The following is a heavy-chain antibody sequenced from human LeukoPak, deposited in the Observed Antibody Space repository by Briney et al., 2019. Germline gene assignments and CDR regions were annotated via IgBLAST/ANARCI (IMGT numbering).Heavy chain of an antibody. CDR3: TADRYGSGSYYLAF. CDR1: GFGFSGTW. CDR2: IKSKSAGGTT. J-gene: IGHJ4*02. D-gene: IGHD3-10*01. V-gene: IGHV3-15*01. Sequence: GGSLRLSCAASGFGFSGTWMSWVRQAPGKGLEWVGRIKSKSAGGTTDYAAPVQGRYTISRDDSKNTIYLQMDSLKTEDTAVYSCTADRYGSGSYYLAFWGQGTLVTVSS.